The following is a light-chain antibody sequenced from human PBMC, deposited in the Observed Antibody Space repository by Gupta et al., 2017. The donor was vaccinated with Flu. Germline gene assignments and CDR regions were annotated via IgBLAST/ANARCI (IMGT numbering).Light chain of an antibody. CDR2: EVS. V-gene: IGLV2-14*01. CDR1: SSDVGGYNY. CDR3: SSYTSSSTWV. J-gene: IGLJ3*02. Sequence: QSALTQPASVSGSPGQSLTSSCTGTSSDVGGYNYVSWYQQHPGTAPKLMIYEVSNRPSGVSNRFSGSKSGNTASLTISGLQAEDEADYYCSSYTSSSTWVFGGGTKLTVL.